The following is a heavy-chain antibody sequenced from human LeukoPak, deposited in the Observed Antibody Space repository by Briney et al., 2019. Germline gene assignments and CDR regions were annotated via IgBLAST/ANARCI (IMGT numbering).Heavy chain of an antibody. CDR2: ISAYNGNT. D-gene: IGHD3-9*01. CDR1: GYTFTDYY. CDR3: AREEDNYDILTGYYREKYFQH. V-gene: IGHV1-18*04. Sequence: ASVKVSCKASGYTFTDYYMHWVRQAPGQGLEWMGWISAYNGNTNYAQKLQGRVTMTTDTSTSTAYMELRSLRSDDTAVYYCAREEDNYDILTGYYREKYFQHWGQGTLVTVSS. J-gene: IGHJ1*01.